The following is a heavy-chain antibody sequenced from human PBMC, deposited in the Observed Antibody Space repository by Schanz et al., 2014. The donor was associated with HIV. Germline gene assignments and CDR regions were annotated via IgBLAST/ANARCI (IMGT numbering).Heavy chain of an antibody. D-gene: IGHD6-6*01. CDR1: GFTFSSYA. CDR2: ISGSGGST. Sequence: VQLVESGGGLVQPGGSLRLSCAASGFTFSSYAMSWVRQAPGKGLEWVSAISGSGGSTYYADSVKGRFTISRDNAKNSLFLQMNSLRAEDTAVYYCANTEYPYSSSSDYYYGMDVWGQGTTVTVSS. J-gene: IGHJ6*02. CDR3: ANTEYPYSSSSDYYYGMDV. V-gene: IGHV3-23*04.